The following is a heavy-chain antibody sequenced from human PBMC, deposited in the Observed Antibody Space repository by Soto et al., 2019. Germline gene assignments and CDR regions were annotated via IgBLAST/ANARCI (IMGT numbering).Heavy chain of an antibody. V-gene: IGHV4-59*01. CDR1: GGSISSYY. Sequence: PSETLSLTCTVSGGSISSYYWSWIRQPPGKGLEWIGYIYYSGSTNYNPSLKSRVTISVDTSKNQFYLKLSSVTAADTAVYYCARDRGIYDSSGYYAFDIWGQGTMVTVSS. J-gene: IGHJ3*02. CDR3: ARDRGIYDSSGYYAFDI. D-gene: IGHD3-22*01. CDR2: IYYSGST.